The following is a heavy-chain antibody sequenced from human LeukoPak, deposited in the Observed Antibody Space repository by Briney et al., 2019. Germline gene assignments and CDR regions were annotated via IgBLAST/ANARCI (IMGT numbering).Heavy chain of an antibody. CDR3: ARAYGDYVGYFQH. CDR2: IYPSGST. D-gene: IGHD4-17*01. CDR1: GVSISSGGYS. V-gene: IGHV4-30-2*01. Sequence: SETLSLTCAVSGVSISSGGYSWSWLRQPPGKGLEWIGYIYPSGSTYYNPSLKSRVTISVDRSKNQFSLKLSSVTAADTAVYYCARAYGDYVGYFQHWGQGTLVTVSS. J-gene: IGHJ1*01.